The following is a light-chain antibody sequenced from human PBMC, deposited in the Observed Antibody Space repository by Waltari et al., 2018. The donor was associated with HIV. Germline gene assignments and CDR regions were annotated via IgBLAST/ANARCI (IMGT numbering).Light chain of an antibody. V-gene: IGKV2D-29*01. J-gene: IGKJ4*01. CDR3: MQSIDLPPT. CDR2: EVS. CDR1: RSLLKSDGKTY. Sequence: DIVMTQTPLSLSVTPGQSATISCNASRSLLKSDGKTYLFWYLQRSGQAPHLLIYEVSNRFSGVSDRFTGSGSGTDFTLEIRRVEAGDVGVYYCMQSIDLPPTFGDGTKVEI.